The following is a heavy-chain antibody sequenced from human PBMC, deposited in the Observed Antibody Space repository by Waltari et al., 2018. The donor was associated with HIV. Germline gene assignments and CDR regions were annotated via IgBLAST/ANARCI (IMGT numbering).Heavy chain of an antibody. Sequence: QVQLVESGGGVVQPGRSLRLSCEASGLIFSIYGMHWVRQAPGKGLGWVAVKWSDGSNKYYADSVKGRFTISRDNSKNTLYLQMNSLRAEDTAVYYCASAAGPFDNWGQGTLVTVSS. D-gene: IGHD6-13*01. CDR2: KWSDGSNK. CDR1: GLIFSIYG. CDR3: ASAAGPFDN. J-gene: IGHJ4*02. V-gene: IGHV3-33*01.